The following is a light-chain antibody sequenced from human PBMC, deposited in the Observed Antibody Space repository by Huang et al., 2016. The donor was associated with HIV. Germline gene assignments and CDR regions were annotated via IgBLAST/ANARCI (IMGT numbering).Light chain of an antibody. CDR2: GAS. CDR1: QSFNSN. J-gene: IGKJ2*01. V-gene: IGKV3-15*01. CDR3: QHYNNWPYT. Sequence: EIEMTQSPATLSVSPGERATLSCRASQSFNSNLAWYQQQPGQAPRLLLFGASTRATGSPARFSGSGSGTEFTLTISSLQSEDFAVYYCQHYNNWPYTFGQGAKVEI.